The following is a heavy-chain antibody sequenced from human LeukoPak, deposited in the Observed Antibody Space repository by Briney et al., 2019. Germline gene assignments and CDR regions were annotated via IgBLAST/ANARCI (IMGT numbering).Heavy chain of an antibody. V-gene: IGHV1-2*02. CDR2: INPNSGVT. CDR3: ARDSGTYSEPKINWLDS. CDR1: GYSFSAYY. J-gene: IGHJ5*01. D-gene: IGHD1-26*01. Sequence: ASLRVSCKASGYSFSAYYIHWVRQAPGQGLEWMGWINPNSGVTNYAQKFQGRVTMTRDTSISTAHMEVSRLTSDDTAVYYCARDSGTYSEPKINWLDSWGQGTLVTVSS.